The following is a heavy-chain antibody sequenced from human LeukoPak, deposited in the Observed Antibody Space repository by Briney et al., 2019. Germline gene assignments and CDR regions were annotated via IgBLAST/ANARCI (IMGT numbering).Heavy chain of an antibody. J-gene: IGHJ5*02. V-gene: IGHV1-69*02. CDR3: ARRLATQPVILRLGELNSLPFDP. D-gene: IGHD3-16*01. Sequence: SVKVSCKASGGTFSSYTISWVRQAPGQGLEWMGRIIPILGIANYAQKFQRRVTITADKSTSTAYMELSSLRSEDTAVYYCARRLATQPVILRLGELNSLPFDPWGQGTLVTVSS. CDR2: IIPILGIA. CDR1: GGTFSSYT.